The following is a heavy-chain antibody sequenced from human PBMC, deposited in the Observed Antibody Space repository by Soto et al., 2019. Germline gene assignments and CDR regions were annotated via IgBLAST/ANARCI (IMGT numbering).Heavy chain of an antibody. D-gene: IGHD6-6*01. V-gene: IGHV5-51*01. CDR1: GYSFTSYW. J-gene: IGHJ6*02. CDR3: ASSIAARYFYYGMDV. CDR2: IYPGDSDT. Sequence: GESLKISCKGSGYSFTSYWIGWVRQMPGKGLEWMGIIYPGDSDTRYSPSFQGQVTISADKSISTAYLQWSSLKASDTAMYYCASSIAARYFYYGMDVWGQGTTVTAP.